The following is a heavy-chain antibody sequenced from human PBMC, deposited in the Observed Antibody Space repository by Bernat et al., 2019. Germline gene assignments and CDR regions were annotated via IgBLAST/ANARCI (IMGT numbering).Heavy chain of an antibody. CDR2: ISSSGSTI. J-gene: IGHJ6*02. V-gene: IGHV3-11*01. D-gene: IGHD3-22*01. CDR1: GFTFSDYY. Sequence: QVQLVESGGGLVKPGGSLRLSYAASGFTFSDYYMSWIRQAPGKGLEWVSYISSSGSTIYYADSVKGRFTISRDNAKNSLYLQMNSLRAEDTAVYYCARVFSNYYDSSGYYSRDYYYGMDVWGQGTTVTVSS. CDR3: ARVFSNYYDSSGYYSRDYYYGMDV.